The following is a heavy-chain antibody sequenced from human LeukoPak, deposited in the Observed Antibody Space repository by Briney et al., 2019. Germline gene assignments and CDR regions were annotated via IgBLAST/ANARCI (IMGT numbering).Heavy chain of an antibody. CDR1: GYTFTSYD. Sequence: ASVKVSCKASGYTFTSYDINWVRQATGQGLEWMGWMNPNSGNTDCAQKFQGRVTMTRNTSISTAYMELSSLRSEDTAVYYCARGRGGFYYDSSGYYEAWGQGTLVTVSS. CDR3: ARGRGGFYYDSSGYYEA. V-gene: IGHV1-8*01. D-gene: IGHD3-22*01. J-gene: IGHJ5*02. CDR2: MNPNSGNT.